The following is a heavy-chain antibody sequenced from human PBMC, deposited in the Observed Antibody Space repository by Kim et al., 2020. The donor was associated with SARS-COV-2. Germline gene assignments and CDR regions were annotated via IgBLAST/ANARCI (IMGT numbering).Heavy chain of an antibody. Sequence: SETLSLTCTVSGGSISSGGYYWSWIRQHPGKGLEWIGYIYYSGSTYYNPSLKSRVTISVDTSKNQFSLKLSSVTAADTAVYYCARDLKDSSGYYGGYFDYWGQGTLVTVSS. CDR1: GGSISSGGYY. V-gene: IGHV4-31*03. D-gene: IGHD3-22*01. J-gene: IGHJ4*02. CDR2: IYYSGST. CDR3: ARDLKDSSGYYGGYFDY.